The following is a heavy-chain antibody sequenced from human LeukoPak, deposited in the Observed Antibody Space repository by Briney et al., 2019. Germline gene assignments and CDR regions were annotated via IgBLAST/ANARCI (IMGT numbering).Heavy chain of an antibody. Sequence: SETLSLTCTVSGGSISSSSYYWGWIRQPPGKGLEWIGSIYYSGSTYYNPSLKSRVTTSVDTSKNQFSLKLSSVTAADTAVYYCARLYSSNYWGQGTLVTVSS. D-gene: IGHD6-13*01. CDR2: IYYSGST. J-gene: IGHJ4*02. CDR1: GGSISSSSYY. CDR3: ARLYSSNY. V-gene: IGHV4-39*01.